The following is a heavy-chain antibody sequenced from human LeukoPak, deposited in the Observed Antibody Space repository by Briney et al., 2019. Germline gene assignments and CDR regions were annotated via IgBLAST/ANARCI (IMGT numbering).Heavy chain of an antibody. Sequence: GGSLRLSCAASGFTFSNYWMSWVRQAPGKGREWVANIKQDGSEKYYVDTVKGRFTISRDNAKNSLYLQMNSLRAEDTAVYYCVGGILEWLFDYWGQGTPVTVSS. J-gene: IGHJ4*02. CDR3: VGGILEWLFDY. CDR1: GFTFSNYW. D-gene: IGHD3-3*01. V-gene: IGHV3-7*01. CDR2: IKQDGSEK.